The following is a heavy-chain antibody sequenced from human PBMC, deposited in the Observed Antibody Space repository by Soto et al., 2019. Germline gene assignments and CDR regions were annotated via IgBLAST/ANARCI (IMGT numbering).Heavy chain of an antibody. D-gene: IGHD2-21*02. J-gene: IGHJ4*02. CDR1: GRTFSSYA. V-gene: IGHV1-69*13. Sequence: SVKVSCKASGRTFSSYAISWVRQAPGQGLEWMGGIIPIFGTANYAQKFQCRVTITADESTSTAYMELSSLRSEDTAAYYCARAVVTAPRRYFDYWGQGTLVTVSS. CDR2: IIPIFGTA. CDR3: ARAVVTAPRRYFDY.